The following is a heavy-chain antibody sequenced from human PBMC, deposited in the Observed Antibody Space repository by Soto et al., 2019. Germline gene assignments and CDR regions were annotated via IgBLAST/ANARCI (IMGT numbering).Heavy chain of an antibody. Sequence: GASVKVSCKASGYTFTSYGISWVRQAPGQGLEWMGWISAYNGNTNYTQKLQGRVTMTTDTSTSTAYMELRSLRSDDTAVYYCAREPSYDFGSGYYRVNWFDPWGKGTLVTVSS. J-gene: IGHJ5*02. D-gene: IGHD3-3*01. CDR3: AREPSYDFGSGYYRVNWFDP. V-gene: IGHV1-18*01. CDR2: ISAYNGNT. CDR1: GYTFTSYG.